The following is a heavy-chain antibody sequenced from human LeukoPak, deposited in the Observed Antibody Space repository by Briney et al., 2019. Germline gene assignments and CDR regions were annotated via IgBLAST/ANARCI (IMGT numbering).Heavy chain of an antibody. J-gene: IGHJ4*02. CDR1: GGSFSGYY. Sequence: SETLSLTCAVYGGSFSGYYWSWIRQHPGKGLEWIGYIYYSGSTYYNPSLKSRVTISVDTSKNQFSLKLSSVTAADTAVYYCARESGGNLNYWGQGTLVTVSS. CDR3: ARESGGNLNY. D-gene: IGHD4-23*01. CDR2: IYYSGST. V-gene: IGHV4-31*11.